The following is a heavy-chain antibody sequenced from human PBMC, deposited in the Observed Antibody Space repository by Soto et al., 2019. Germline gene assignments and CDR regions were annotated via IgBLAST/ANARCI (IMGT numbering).Heavy chain of an antibody. Sequence: QVQLVESGGGVIQPGKSLRLSCSASGFAFSTYGMHWVRQAPGKGLEWVAVIWADGSRQFYGDSVKGRFTISRDKSKNTLYLQMNSQRVDDTAVYYCGGGTGYWGLSDYWGQGTLVTVSS. CDR2: IWADGSRQ. V-gene: IGHV3-33*08. CDR1: GFAFSTYG. J-gene: IGHJ4*02. D-gene: IGHD3-9*01. CDR3: GGGTGYWGLSDY.